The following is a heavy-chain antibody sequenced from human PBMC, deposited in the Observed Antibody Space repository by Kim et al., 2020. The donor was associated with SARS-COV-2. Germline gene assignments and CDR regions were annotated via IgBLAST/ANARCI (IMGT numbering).Heavy chain of an antibody. J-gene: IGHJ2*01. D-gene: IGHD2-15*01. CDR1: GFSFSDFD. CDR2: ISYSSDYR. Sequence: GGSLRLSCAASGFSFSDFDMSWIRQAPGKGLEWLSYISYSSDYRNSADSVKGRFTISRDNAKNSLYLQMNSLRAEDTAVYYCAQIRNLADWYCDLWRRGTLVSLSS. V-gene: IGHV3-11*03. CDR3: AQIRNLADWYCDL.